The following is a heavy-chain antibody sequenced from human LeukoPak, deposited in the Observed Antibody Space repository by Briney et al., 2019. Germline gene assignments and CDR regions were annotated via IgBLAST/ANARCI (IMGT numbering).Heavy chain of an antibody. V-gene: IGHV4-34*01. D-gene: IGHD3-10*01. CDR2: INHSGST. J-gene: IGHJ5*02. Sequence: PSETLSLTCAVYGGSFSGYYWSWIRQPPGKGLEWIGEINHSGSTNYNPSLKSRVTISVDTSKNQFSLKLSSVTAADTAVYYCARVGPAYSSGSYQWFDPWGEATLVTVSS. CDR1: GGSFSGYY. CDR3: ARVGPAYSSGSYQWFDP.